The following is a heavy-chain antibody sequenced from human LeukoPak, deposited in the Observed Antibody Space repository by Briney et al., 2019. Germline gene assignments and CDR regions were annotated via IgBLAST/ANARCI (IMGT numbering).Heavy chain of an antibody. CDR3: AKDQYGSGKTPNLDAFDI. Sequence: GGSLRLSCAASGFTFSSYGMHWVRQAPGKGLEWVAVISYDGSNKYYADSVKGRFTISRDNSKNTLYLQMNSLRAEDTAVYYCAKDQYGSGKTPNLDAFDIWGQGTMVTVSS. V-gene: IGHV3-30*18. CDR2: ISYDGSNK. CDR1: GFTFSSYG. J-gene: IGHJ3*02. D-gene: IGHD3-10*01.